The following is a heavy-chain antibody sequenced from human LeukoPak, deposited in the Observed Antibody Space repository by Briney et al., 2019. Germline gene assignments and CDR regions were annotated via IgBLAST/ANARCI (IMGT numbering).Heavy chain of an antibody. CDR2: IIPIFGTA. V-gene: IGHV1-69*05. CDR1: GGTFSSYA. CDR3: ATKQELYPFDS. J-gene: IGHJ5*01. D-gene: IGHD3-3*01. Sequence: GASVEVSCKASGGTFSSYAISWVRQAPGQGLEWMGGIIPIFGTANYAQKFQGRVTITTDESTGTAYMELSSLRSEDTAVYYCATKQELYPFDSWGQGTLVTVSS.